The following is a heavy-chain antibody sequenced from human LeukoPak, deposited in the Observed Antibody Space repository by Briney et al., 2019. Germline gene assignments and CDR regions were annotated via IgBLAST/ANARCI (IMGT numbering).Heavy chain of an antibody. Sequence: SETLSLTCTVSGGSISSYYWSWIRQPPGKGREWIGKIYYSGSTNYTPSLKSRVTISVDTSKNQYSLKLSSETAADTAVYYCAREPGTGLAAAGIDYWGQGTLVTVST. J-gene: IGHJ4*02. V-gene: IGHV4-59*01. CDR3: AREPGTGLAAAGIDY. CDR2: IYYSGST. D-gene: IGHD6-13*01. CDR1: GGSISSYY.